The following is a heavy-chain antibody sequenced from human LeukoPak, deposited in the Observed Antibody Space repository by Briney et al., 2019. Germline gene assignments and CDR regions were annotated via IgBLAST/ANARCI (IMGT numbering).Heavy chain of an antibody. CDR2: IYSSGST. CDR1: GGSITDYH. V-gene: IGHV4-4*07. Sequence: SETLSLTCTVSGGSITDYHWIWIRQPAGKGLEWIGRIYSSGSTDYNPSLKSRVTMSVDTSKNKFSLKLSSVTAADTAVYYCARDSGTTGEVKFDPWGQGTLVTVSS. CDR3: ARDSGTTGEVKFDP. J-gene: IGHJ5*02. D-gene: IGHD3-10*01.